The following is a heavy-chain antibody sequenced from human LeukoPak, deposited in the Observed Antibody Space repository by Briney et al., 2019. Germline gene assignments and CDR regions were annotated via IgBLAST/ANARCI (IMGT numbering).Heavy chain of an antibody. J-gene: IGHJ4*02. CDR1: GYIFTGYY. CDR2: INPNSGGT. CDR3: ARDRGYCSSTSCFHYFDY. V-gene: IGHV1-2*02. Sequence: ASVKVSCKASGYIFTGYYMHWVRQAPGQGLEWMGWINPNSGGTNYAQKFQGRVTMTRDTSISTAYMELSRLRSDDTAVYYCARDRGYCSSTSCFHYFDYWGQGTLVTVSS. D-gene: IGHD2-2*01.